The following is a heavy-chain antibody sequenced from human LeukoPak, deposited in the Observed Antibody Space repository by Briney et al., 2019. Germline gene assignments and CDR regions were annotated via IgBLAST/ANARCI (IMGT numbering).Heavy chain of an antibody. CDR2: MSSSDDGR. J-gene: IGHJ4*02. V-gene: IGHV3-23*01. Sequence: GGSLRLSCAASGFTFTTYWMSWVRQAPGKGLEWVSAMSSSDDGRYYAASVRGRFTISRDTSRSTLYLQMNSLRAEDAAVFYCAKAPVASCRGAFCYPFDYWGQGTLVTVSS. CDR3: AKAPVASCRGAFCYPFDY. CDR1: GFTFTTYW. D-gene: IGHD2-15*01.